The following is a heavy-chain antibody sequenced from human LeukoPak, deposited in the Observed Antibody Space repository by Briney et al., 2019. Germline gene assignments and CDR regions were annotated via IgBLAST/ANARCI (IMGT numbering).Heavy chain of an antibody. Sequence: GGSLRLSCVASGFTFNSYAMRWIRQAPGKGLEWVAFIWDEETYKYYADSMKGRFTVSTDHYNNTLYLQMNSLRADYTAVYYCEKVLNHYGSGSYSDFDIWAQGKMVTVPS. CDR1: GFTFNSYA. CDR2: IWDEETYK. J-gene: IGHJ3*02. CDR3: EKVLNHYGSGSYSDFDI. V-gene: IGHV3-30*02. D-gene: IGHD3-10*01.